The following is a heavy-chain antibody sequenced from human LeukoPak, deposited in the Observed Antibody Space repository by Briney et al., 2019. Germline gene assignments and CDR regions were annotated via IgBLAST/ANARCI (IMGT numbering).Heavy chain of an antibody. CDR3: ARLVGYYYYMDV. CDR1: GGSISGYY. J-gene: IGHJ6*03. V-gene: IGHV4-39*01. D-gene: IGHD2-15*01. CDR2: MYSSGST. Sequence: SETLSLTCTVSGGSISGYYWGWIRQPPGKGLGWIGSMYSSGSTYYNPSLKSRVTISVDTSKNQFSLKLTSVTAADTAVYYCARLVGYYYYMDVWGKGTTVTVSS.